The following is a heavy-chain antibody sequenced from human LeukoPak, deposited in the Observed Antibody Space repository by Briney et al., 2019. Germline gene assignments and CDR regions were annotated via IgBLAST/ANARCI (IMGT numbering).Heavy chain of an antibody. V-gene: IGHV3-11*04. CDR2: ISSSGSTI. CDR1: GFTFSDYY. CDR3: AKDFHFEEDY. Sequence: GGSLRLSCAASGFTFSDYYMSWIRQAPGKGLEWVSYISSSGSTIYYADSVKGRFTISRDNSKNTLYLQMNSLRAEDTAVYYCAKDFHFEEDYWGQGTLVTVSS. J-gene: IGHJ4*02. D-gene: IGHD3-9*01.